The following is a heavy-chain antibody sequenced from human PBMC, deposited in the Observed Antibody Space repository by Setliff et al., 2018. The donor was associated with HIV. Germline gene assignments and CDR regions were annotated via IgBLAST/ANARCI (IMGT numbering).Heavy chain of an antibody. Sequence: ASVKVSCKVSGYTLTEVSIHWVRQAPGKGLEWMGGIIPIFGTANYAQKFQGRVTITTDESTSTAYMELSSLRSEDTAVYYCASTYLTGTTPPYYYYYYMDVWGKGTTVTVSS. D-gene: IGHD1-7*01. J-gene: IGHJ6*03. CDR3: ASTYLTGTTPPYYYYYYMDV. CDR2: IIPIFGTA. CDR1: GYTLTEVS. V-gene: IGHV1-69*05.